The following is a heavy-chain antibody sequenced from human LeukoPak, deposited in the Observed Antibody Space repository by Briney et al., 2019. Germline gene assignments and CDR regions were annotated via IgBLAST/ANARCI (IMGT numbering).Heavy chain of an antibody. D-gene: IGHD3-22*01. V-gene: IGHV1-69*13. CDR3: ARVVDSSGYYYDY. CDR1: GNTFNNYA. CDR2: IIPIFGTV. Sequence: SVKVSCKASGNTFNNYAISWVRQAPGQGLEWMGGIIPIFGTVNYAQKFQGRVTITADESTSTAYMELSSLRSEDTAVYYCARVVDSSGYYYDYWGQGTLVTVSS. J-gene: IGHJ4*02.